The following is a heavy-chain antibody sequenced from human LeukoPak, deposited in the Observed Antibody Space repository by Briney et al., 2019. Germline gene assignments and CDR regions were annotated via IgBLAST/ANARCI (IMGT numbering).Heavy chain of an antibody. CDR3: ATSNLIVGATIDAFDI. V-gene: IGHV4-59*08. J-gene: IGHJ3*02. Sequence: SETLPLTCTVSGGSISSYYWSWIRRPPGKGLEWIGYIYYSGSTNYNPSLKSRVTISVDTSKNQFSLKLSFVTAADTAVYYCATSNLIVGATIDAFDIWGQGTMVTVSS. D-gene: IGHD1-26*01. CDR1: GGSISSYY. CDR2: IYYSGST.